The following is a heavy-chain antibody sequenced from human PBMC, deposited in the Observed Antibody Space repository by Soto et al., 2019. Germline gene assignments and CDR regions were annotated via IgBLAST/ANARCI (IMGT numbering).Heavy chain of an antibody. CDR1: GFTFSSYG. Sequence: ESGGGVVQPGRSLRLSCAASGFTFSSYGMHWVRQAPGKGLEWVAVISYDGSNKYYADSVKGRFTISRDNSKNTLYLQMNSLRAEDTAVYYCAKDLYYYGSGLSSYYYGMDVWGQGTTVTVSS. J-gene: IGHJ6*02. D-gene: IGHD3-10*01. CDR2: ISYDGSNK. V-gene: IGHV3-30*18. CDR3: AKDLYYYGSGLSSYYYGMDV.